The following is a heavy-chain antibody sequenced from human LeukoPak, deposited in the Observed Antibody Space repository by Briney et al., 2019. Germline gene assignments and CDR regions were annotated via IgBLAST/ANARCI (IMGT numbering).Heavy chain of an antibody. Sequence: GASVKVSCKASGYTFTGYYMHWVRQAPGQGLEWMGWINPNSGGTNYAQKFQGRVTMTRDTSISTAYMELSRLRSDDTAVYYCARLYATVTTTTTGLYFDYWGQGTLVTVSS. J-gene: IGHJ4*02. CDR2: INPNSGGT. D-gene: IGHD4-17*01. CDR1: GYTFTGYY. CDR3: ARLYATVTTTTTGLYFDY. V-gene: IGHV1-2*02.